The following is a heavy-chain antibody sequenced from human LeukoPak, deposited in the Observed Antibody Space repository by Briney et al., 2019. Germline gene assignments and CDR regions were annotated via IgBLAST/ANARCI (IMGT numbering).Heavy chain of an antibody. V-gene: IGHV4-39*01. D-gene: IGHD4-17*01. Sequence: PETLSLTCTVAGGSISSSSYYWGWIRQPPGRGLEWIASIYYGGTTYYNPSFKSRVTMSIDTSKNQFSLKLSSVTAADTAVYYCATRPAATVTVDYWGQGTLVTVSS. CDR1: GGSISSSSYY. J-gene: IGHJ4*02. CDR3: ATRPAATVTVDY. CDR2: IYYGGTT.